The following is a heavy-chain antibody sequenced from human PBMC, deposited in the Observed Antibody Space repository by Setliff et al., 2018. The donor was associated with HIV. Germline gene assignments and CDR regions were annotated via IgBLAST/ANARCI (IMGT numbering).Heavy chain of an antibody. CDR2: IIPIFATA. J-gene: IGHJ6*03. CDR3: ASGDPMTAVDQLLERYYYMDV. V-gene: IGHV1-69*13. D-gene: IGHD3-22*01. Sequence: GASVKVSCKASGGTFSSYAISWVRQAPGHGLDWMGGIIPIFATADYAQKFQGRVTISADESTSTAYMELCSLRSEDTAVYYCASGDPMTAVDQLLERYYYMDVWGKGTTVTV. CDR1: GGTFSSYA.